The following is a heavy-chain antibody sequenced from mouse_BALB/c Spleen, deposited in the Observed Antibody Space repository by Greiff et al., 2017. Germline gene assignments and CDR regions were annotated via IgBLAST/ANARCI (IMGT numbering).Heavy chain of an antibody. J-gene: IGHJ2*01. CDR3: ARYDDYDD. CDR1: GYSITSDYA. V-gene: IGHV3-2*02. CDR2: ISYSGST. Sequence: EVQLQQSGPGLVKPSQSLSLTCTVTGYSITSDYAWNWIRQFPGNKLEWMGYISYSGSTSYNPSLKSRISITRDTSKNQFFLQLNSVTTEDTATYYCARYDDYDDWGQGTTLTVSS. D-gene: IGHD2-4*01.